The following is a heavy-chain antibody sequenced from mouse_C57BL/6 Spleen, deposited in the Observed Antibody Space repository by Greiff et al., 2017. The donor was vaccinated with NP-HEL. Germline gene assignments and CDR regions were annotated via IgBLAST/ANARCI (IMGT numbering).Heavy chain of an antibody. Sequence: QVQLQQPGAELVRPGSSVKLSCKASGYTFTSYWMHWVKQRPIQGLEWIGNIDPSDSETHYNQKFKDKATLTADKSSSTAYMPLSSLTSEDSAVYYGARLGLRRGGAMDYWGQGTSVTVSS. CDR1: GYTFTSYW. J-gene: IGHJ4*01. D-gene: IGHD2-4*01. V-gene: IGHV1-52*01. CDR3: ARLGLRRGGAMDY. CDR2: IDPSDSET.